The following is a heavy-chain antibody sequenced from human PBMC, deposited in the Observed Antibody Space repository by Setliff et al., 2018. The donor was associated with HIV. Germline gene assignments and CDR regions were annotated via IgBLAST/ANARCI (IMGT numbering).Heavy chain of an antibody. V-gene: IGHV4-61*09. CDR2: ISSTGST. J-gene: IGHJ4*02. D-gene: IGHD6-19*01. CDR1: GGSLRRGNYY. CDR3: VRDPGYSSGWSGTTFDY. Sequence: PSETLSLTCTVSGGSLRRGNYYWSWIRQPAGEGLEWIGHISSTGSTNYNPSLKNRVTLSLDTSMNQFSLKLRSVFAGDTAVYFCVRDPGYSSGWSGTTFDYWGQGTPVTAPQ.